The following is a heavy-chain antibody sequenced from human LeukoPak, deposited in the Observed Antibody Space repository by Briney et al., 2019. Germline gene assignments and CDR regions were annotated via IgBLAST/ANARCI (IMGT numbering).Heavy chain of an antibody. CDR3: ARARFVVVPAAMRGYFDY. CDR1: GGSFSGYY. Sequence: KPSETLSLTCAVYGGSFSGYYWSWIRQPPGKGLEWIGEINHSGSTNYNPSLKSRVTISVDTSKNQFFLKLSSVTAADTAVYYCARARFVVVPAAMRGYFDYWSQGTLVTVSS. D-gene: IGHD2-2*01. CDR2: INHSGST. V-gene: IGHV4-34*01. J-gene: IGHJ4*02.